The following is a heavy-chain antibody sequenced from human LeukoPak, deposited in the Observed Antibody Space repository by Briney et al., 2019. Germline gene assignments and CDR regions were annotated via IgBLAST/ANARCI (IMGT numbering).Heavy chain of an antibody. V-gene: IGHV1-2*02. CDR1: GYTFTGYY. D-gene: IGHD3-9*01. Sequence: ASVKVSCKASGYTFTGYYMHWVRQAPGQGLEWMGWINPNSGGTNYAQKFQGRVTMTRDTSISTAYMELSRLRSDDTAVYYCARDLSGYNNNSYGGNWFDPWGQGTLVTVSS. CDR2: INPNSGGT. CDR3: ARDLSGYNNNSYGGNWFDP. J-gene: IGHJ5*02.